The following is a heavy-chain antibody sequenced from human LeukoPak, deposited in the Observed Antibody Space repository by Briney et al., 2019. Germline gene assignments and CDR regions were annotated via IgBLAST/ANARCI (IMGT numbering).Heavy chain of an antibody. Sequence: PGGSLRLPCAPSGFTFSSYGMHWVRQAPGTGLEWVAFIRYDGSIKYYADSVKGRFTISRDNSKNTLYLQLNSLRAEDTAIYYCAREDYGDLDYWGQGTLVTVSS. CDR3: AREDYGDLDY. CDR2: IRYDGSIK. V-gene: IGHV3-30*02. J-gene: IGHJ4*02. CDR1: GFTFSSYG. D-gene: IGHD4-17*01.